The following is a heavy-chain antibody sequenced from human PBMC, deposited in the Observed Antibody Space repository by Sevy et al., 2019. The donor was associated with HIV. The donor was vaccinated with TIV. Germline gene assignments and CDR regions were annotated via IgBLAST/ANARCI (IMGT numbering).Heavy chain of an antibody. CDR3: ARGRSNFRY. D-gene: IGHD1-1*01. CDR1: GASMSGYY. V-gene: IGHV4-59*13. Sequence: SETLSLTCTLSGASMSGYYWSWIRQPPGKGLEWIGYIYDTGDTNFNPTLKSRVIISQDTSKTQFSLSLSSVNTADTAVYYCARGRSNFRYWSQGTLVTVSS. J-gene: IGHJ4*02. CDR2: IYDTGDT.